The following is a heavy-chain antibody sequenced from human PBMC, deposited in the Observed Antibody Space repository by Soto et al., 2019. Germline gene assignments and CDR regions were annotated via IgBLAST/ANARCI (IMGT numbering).Heavy chain of an antibody. CDR3: AKSELRITIFGVVTTDAFDI. J-gene: IGHJ3*02. Sequence: GGSLRLSCAASGFTFSSYAMSWVRQAPGKGLEWVSAISGSGGSTYYADSVKGRFTISRDNSKNTLYLQMNSLRAEDTAVYYCAKSELRITIFGVVTTDAFDIWGQGTMVTVSS. CDR1: GFTFSSYA. V-gene: IGHV3-23*01. CDR2: ISGSGGST. D-gene: IGHD3-3*01.